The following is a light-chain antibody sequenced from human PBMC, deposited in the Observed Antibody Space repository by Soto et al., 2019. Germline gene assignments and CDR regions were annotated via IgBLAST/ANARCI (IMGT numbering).Light chain of an antibody. Sequence: EIGLTQSPGTLSLSPGERATLSCRASQSVTSTHLAWYQQKPGQAPRLLIYDASTRATGIPDRFSGSGSGTDFALTISRLEPEDFAVYYCQQYGASPRTFGQGTKVDIK. V-gene: IGKV3-20*01. CDR3: QQYGASPRT. J-gene: IGKJ1*01. CDR2: DAS. CDR1: QSVTSTH.